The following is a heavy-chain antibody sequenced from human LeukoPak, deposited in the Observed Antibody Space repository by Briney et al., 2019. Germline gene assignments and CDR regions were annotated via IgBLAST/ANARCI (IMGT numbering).Heavy chain of an antibody. CDR2: ISTSGSSI. Sequence: GGSLRLSCAASGFSFSSYEMNWVRQAPGKGLEWVSYISTSGSSIYYADSVKGRFTISRDNAKNSLYLQMNSLRAEDTAVYYCARLGYGSGNYGWFDPWGQGTLVIVSS. V-gene: IGHV3-48*03. CDR1: GFSFSSYE. D-gene: IGHD3-10*01. J-gene: IGHJ5*02. CDR3: ARLGYGSGNYGWFDP.